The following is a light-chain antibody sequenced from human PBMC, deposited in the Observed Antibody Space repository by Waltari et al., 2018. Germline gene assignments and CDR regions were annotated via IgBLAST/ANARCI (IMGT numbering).Light chain of an antibody. V-gene: IGLV2-11*01. CDR2: DVT. CDR1: SGDVHDYNF. Sequence: QSALIQPRSVAGPPGQSVTIACPGISGDVHDYNFFSWYQQHPGKAPKLRIHDVTKRPSGVPDRFSGSKSGNTASLTISGLQAEDEADYYCCSYVGSHTNWVFGRGTKLTVL. J-gene: IGLJ3*02. CDR3: CSYVGSHTNWV.